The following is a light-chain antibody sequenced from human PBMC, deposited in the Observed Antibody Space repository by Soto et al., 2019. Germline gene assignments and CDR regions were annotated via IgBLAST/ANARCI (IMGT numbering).Light chain of an antibody. J-gene: IGKJ2*01. CDR3: QQYNNWPYT. Sequence: EIVMTQSPAALSVSPGERAALSCRASKSAGRNFAWYQQRPGQAPRVLIYGTSTRATGVPARFSGSGSGTDFTLTISSLQSEDFAVYYCQQYNNWPYTFGQGTRLEIK. CDR2: GTS. CDR1: KSAGRN. V-gene: IGKV3-15*01.